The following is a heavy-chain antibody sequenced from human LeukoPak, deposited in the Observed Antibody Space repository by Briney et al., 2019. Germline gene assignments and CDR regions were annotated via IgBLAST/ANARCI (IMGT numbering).Heavy chain of an antibody. Sequence: ASVKVSCKASGYTFTSYYMHWVRQAPGQGLEWMGIINPSGGSTSYAQKFQGRVTMTRDTSTSTVYMELSSLRSEDTAVYYCARELCTNGVCYQSENYYYYYGMDVWGQGTTVTVSS. CDR1: GYTFTSYY. V-gene: IGHV1-46*01. D-gene: IGHD2-8*01. CDR3: ARELCTNGVCYQSENYYYYYGMDV. CDR2: INPSGGST. J-gene: IGHJ6*02.